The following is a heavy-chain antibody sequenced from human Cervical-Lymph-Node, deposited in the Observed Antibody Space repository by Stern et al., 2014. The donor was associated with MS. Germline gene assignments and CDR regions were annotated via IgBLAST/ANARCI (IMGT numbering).Heavy chain of an antibody. CDR3: AKHACTGAACPFDL. V-gene: IGHV4-39*01. Sequence: QVQLQESGPGLVKPSETLSLTCAVSGDSISSYTHYWAWIRQPPGKGLEWIGSVYYSGAPYYNPSLKSPFPISVNTSKNPFPLGLNSVTAADTAVYYCAKHACTGAACPFDLWGQGTLVTVSS. CDR1: GDSISSYTHY. D-gene: IGHD2-8*02. CDR2: VYYSGAP. J-gene: IGHJ4*02.